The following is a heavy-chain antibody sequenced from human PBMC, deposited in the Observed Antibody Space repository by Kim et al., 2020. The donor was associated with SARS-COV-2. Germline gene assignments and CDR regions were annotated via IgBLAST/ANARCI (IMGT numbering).Heavy chain of an antibody. CDR2: ISAYNGNT. J-gene: IGHJ4*02. CDR1: GYTFTSYG. Sequence: ASVKVSCKASGYTFTSYGISWVRQAPGQGLEWMGWISAYNGNTNYAQKLQGRVTMTTDTSTSTAYMELRSLRSDDTAVYYCAREAVVPAHTAGIDYWGQGTLVTVSS. D-gene: IGHD2-2*01. V-gene: IGHV1-18*01. CDR3: AREAVVPAHTAGIDY.